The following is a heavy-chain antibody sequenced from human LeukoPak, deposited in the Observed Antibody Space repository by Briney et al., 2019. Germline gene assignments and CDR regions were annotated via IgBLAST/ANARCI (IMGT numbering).Heavy chain of an antibody. CDR2: ISYDGSNK. J-gene: IGHJ3*02. CDR3: ASAVARDAFDI. V-gene: IGHV3-30*03. Sequence: PGGSLRLSCAVSGFTFSSYGMHWVRQAPGKGLEWVSIISYDGSNKYYADSVKGRFTIFRDNSKNTLYLQMNSLRAEDTAVYYCASAVARDAFDIWGQGTMVTVSS. CDR1: GFTFSSYG. D-gene: IGHD2-21*01.